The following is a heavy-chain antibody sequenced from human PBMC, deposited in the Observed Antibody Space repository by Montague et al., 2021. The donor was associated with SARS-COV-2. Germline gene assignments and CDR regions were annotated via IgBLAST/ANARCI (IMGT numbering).Heavy chain of an antibody. CDR3: ANLRRSQLLFRTLYYGLDV. CDR2: ISYSGST. D-gene: IGHD2-2*01. J-gene: IGHJ6*02. CDR1: GGSISSYY. V-gene: IGHV4-59*01. Sequence: SETLSLTCTVSGGSISSYYWSWIRQPPGRGLQWIGYISYSGSTNYNPSLKSRVTISVDTSKNHFTLRLSSVTAADTAVYYCANLRRSQLLFRTLYYGLDVWGQGTPVTVSS.